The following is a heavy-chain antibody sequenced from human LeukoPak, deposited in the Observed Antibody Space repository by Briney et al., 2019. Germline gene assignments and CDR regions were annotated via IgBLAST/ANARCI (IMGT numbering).Heavy chain of an antibody. CDR3: AKDPTYYYDSSGELFDY. V-gene: IGHV3-23*01. Sequence: PGGSLRLSCAASGFTFSSYAMGWVRQAPGKGLEWVSAISGSGGSTYYADSVKGRFTISRDNSKNTLYLQMNSLRAEDTAVYYCAKDPTYYYDSSGELFDYWGQGTLVTVSS. J-gene: IGHJ4*02. CDR2: ISGSGGST. D-gene: IGHD3-22*01. CDR1: GFTFSSYA.